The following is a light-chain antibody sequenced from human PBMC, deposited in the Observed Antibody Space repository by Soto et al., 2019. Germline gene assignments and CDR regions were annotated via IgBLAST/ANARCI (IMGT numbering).Light chain of an antibody. J-gene: IGKJ2*03. CDR3: QQYDSFPYS. CDR1: QDITNY. V-gene: IGKV1-33*01. Sequence: IQMTQSPLFLSASIGDRVTITCQASQDITNYLNWYQQKPGKAPKLLIYDASMWERGVPSRFSGGGSGTHFTFTISSLQPEDIATFYCQQYDSFPYSFGQGTKVDIK. CDR2: DAS.